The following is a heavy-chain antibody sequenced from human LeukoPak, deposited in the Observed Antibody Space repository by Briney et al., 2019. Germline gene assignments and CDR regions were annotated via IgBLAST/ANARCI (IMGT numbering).Heavy chain of an antibody. CDR1: GFSLSSYA. V-gene: IGHV3-23*01. J-gene: IGHJ4*02. Sequence: GGSLRLSCAASGFSLSSYAMSWVRQAPGKGLEWVSSISGSGDDTYTADSVRGRFTISRDNSKNTLYLQMNSLRAEDTAVYYCARDAIDSSGFDFDYWGQGTLVTVSS. D-gene: IGHD3-22*01. CDR3: ARDAIDSSGFDFDY. CDR2: ISGSGDDT.